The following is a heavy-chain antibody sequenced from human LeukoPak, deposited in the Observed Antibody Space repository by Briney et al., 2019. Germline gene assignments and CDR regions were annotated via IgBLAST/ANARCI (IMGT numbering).Heavy chain of an antibody. D-gene: IGHD6-13*01. J-gene: IGHJ4*02. CDR2: ISWNSGSI. Sequence: GGSLRLSCAASGFTFDDYAMHWVRQAPGKGLEWVSGISWNSGSIGYADSVKGRFTISRDNAKNSLYLQMNSQRAEDTALYYCAKDMYSSSWYSFDYWGQGTLVTVSS. CDR3: AKDMYSSSWYSFDY. V-gene: IGHV3-9*01. CDR1: GFTFDDYA.